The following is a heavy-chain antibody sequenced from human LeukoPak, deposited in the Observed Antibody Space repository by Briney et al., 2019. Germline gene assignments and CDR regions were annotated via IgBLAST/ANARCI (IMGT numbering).Heavy chain of an antibody. CDR2: VSFDGITT. Sequence: GRSLRLSCAAFGFTFSTYALHWVRQSPGKGLEWVAVVSFDGITTYYADSVNGRFTVSSDPSKNTLYLQMNTLRVDDTAIYFCARGINDENYFSYALDVWGRGTTVTVSS. J-gene: IGHJ6*02. CDR1: GFTFSTYA. V-gene: IGHV3-30*04. D-gene: IGHD2-8*01. CDR3: ARGINDENYFSYALDV.